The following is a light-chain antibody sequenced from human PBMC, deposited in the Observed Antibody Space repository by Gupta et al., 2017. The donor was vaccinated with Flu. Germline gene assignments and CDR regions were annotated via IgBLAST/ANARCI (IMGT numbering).Light chain of an antibody. V-gene: IGLV2-14*01. J-gene: IGLJ2*01. CDR3: SSYTSSSTPVV. CDR1: TSYVGGYNY. Sequence: QSALTQPPSASGSPGHSITIPCTRTTSYVGGYNYVSWYQQHPGKAPKLMIYEVSNRPSGVSNRFSGSKSGNTASLTISGLQAEDEADYYCSSYTSSSTPVVFGGGTKLTVL. CDR2: EVS.